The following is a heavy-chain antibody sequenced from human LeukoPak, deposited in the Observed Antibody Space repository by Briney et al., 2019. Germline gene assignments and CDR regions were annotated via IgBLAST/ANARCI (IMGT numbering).Heavy chain of an antibody. J-gene: IGHJ5*02. D-gene: IGHD4-17*01. Sequence: PSETLSLTCAVYGGSFSGYYWSWIRQHPGKGLEWIGYIYYSGSTYYNPSLKSRVTISVDTSKNQFSLKLSSVTAADTAVYYCARASGDYVGSNWFDPWGQGTLVTVSS. CDR3: ARASGDYVGSNWFDP. CDR2: IYYSGST. CDR1: GGSFSGYY. V-gene: IGHV4-31*11.